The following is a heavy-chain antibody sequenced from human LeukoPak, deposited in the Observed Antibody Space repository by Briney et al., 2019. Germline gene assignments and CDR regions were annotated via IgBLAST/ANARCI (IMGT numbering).Heavy chain of an antibody. CDR1: GGSISSYY. CDR2: IYYSGST. Sequence: SETLSLTCTVSGGSISSYYWSWIRQPPGKGLGWIGYIYYSGSTNYNPSLKSRVTISVDTSKNQFSLKLSSVTAAGTAVYYCARTTVASNWFDPWGQGTLVTVSS. CDR3: ARTTVASNWFDP. J-gene: IGHJ5*02. D-gene: IGHD4-23*01. V-gene: IGHV4-59*12.